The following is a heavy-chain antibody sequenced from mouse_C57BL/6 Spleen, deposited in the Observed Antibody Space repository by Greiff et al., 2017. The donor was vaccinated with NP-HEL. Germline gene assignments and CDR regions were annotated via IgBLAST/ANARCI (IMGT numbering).Heavy chain of an antibody. V-gene: IGHV1-80*01. CDR3: ARDAYYYGSSYGDFDY. D-gene: IGHD1-1*01. Sequence: QVQLKQSGAELVKPGASVKISCKASGYAFSSYWMNWVKQRPGKGLEWIGQIYPGDGDTNYNGKFKGKATLTADKSSSTAYMQLSSLTSEDSAVYFCARDAYYYGSSYGDFDYWGQGTTLTVSS. CDR1: GYAFSSYW. CDR2: IYPGDGDT. J-gene: IGHJ2*01.